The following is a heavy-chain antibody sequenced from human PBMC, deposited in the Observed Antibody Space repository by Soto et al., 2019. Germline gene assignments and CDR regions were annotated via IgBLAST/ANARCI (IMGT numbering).Heavy chain of an antibody. CDR3: ARQGGYCSGGSCYAWFDP. Sequence: SETLSLTCTVSGGSISRYYCSWIRQPPGKGLEWIGYIYYSGSTNYNPSLKSRVTISVDTSKNQFSLKLSSVTAADTAVYYCARQGGYCSGGSCYAWFDPWGQGTLVTVSS. V-gene: IGHV4-59*08. J-gene: IGHJ5*02. CDR2: IYYSGST. CDR1: GGSISRYY. D-gene: IGHD2-15*01.